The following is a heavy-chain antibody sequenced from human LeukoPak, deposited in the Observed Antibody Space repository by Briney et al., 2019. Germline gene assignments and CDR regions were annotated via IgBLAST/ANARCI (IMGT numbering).Heavy chain of an antibody. V-gene: IGHV4-59*01. CDR2: IYYSEST. CDR3: ARALFRYDSSSRSLHWYFDL. Sequence: SETLSLTCTVSGGSISSYYWSWIRQPPGKGLEWIGYIYYSESTNYNPSLKSRVTISEDTSKSQFSLALTSVTAADTAVYYCARALFRYDSSSRSLHWYFDLWGRGTLVTVSS. CDR1: GGSISSYY. J-gene: IGHJ2*01. D-gene: IGHD3-22*01.